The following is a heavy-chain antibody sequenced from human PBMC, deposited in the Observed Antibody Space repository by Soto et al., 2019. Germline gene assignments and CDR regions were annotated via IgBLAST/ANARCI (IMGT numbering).Heavy chain of an antibody. J-gene: IGHJ4*02. V-gene: IGHV4-34*01. Sequence: SETLSLTCAVYGGSFSGYYWSWIRQPPGKGLEWIGEINHSGSTNYNPSLKSRVTISVDTSKNQFSLKLSSVTAADTAVYYCARGRCKRWLQFNTYYFDYCGKGTLVTVSS. CDR1: GGSFSGYY. CDR3: ARGRCKRWLQFNTYYFDY. D-gene: IGHD5-12*01. CDR2: INHSGST.